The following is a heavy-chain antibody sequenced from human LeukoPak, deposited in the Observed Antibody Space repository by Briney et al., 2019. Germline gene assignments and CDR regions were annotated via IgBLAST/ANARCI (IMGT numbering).Heavy chain of an antibody. CDR3: ARGILELLLFHASDV. J-gene: IGHJ3*01. CDR1: GFTFSSYA. D-gene: IGHD3-10*01. Sequence: GGSLRLSCAASGFTFSSYAMHWVRQAPGKGLEWVAVISYDGSNKYYADSVKGRFTISRDNSKNTLYLQMNSLRSEDTAVYYCARGILELLLFHASDVWGPGTMVTVSS. CDR2: ISYDGSNK. V-gene: IGHV3-30-3*01.